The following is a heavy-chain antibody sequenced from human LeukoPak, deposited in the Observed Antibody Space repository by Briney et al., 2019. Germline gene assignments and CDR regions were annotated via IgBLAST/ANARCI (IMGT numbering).Heavy chain of an antibody. CDR3: ARRDMTALTAYVFDI. CDR1: GGSISSSSYY. CDR2: IYYSGST. J-gene: IGHJ3*02. D-gene: IGHD4-11*01. Sequence: SETLSLTCTVSGGSISSSSYYWGWLRQPPGKGLEWIGSIYYSGSTYYNPSLNSRVTISVDTSKNQFSLKLRSVTAADTAVYYCARRDMTALTAYVFDIWGQGTMVTVSS. V-gene: IGHV4-39*01.